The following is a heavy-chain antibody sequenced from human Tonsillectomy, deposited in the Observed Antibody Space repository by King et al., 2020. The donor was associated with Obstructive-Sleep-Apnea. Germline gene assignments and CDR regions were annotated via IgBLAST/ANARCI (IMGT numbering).Heavy chain of an antibody. V-gene: IGHV3-33*06. D-gene: IGHD1-26*01. Sequence: QLVESGGGVVQPGRSLRLSFAAAGFIFSSFCMHWVRQAPRKGVGGVGVLWSVGSDFYYGDSVKGRFTISRDNSQDTLSLQMKHVRAEDTAVYYCAKGARYTSGHTTLYFDSWGQGTLVSVSS. CDR2: LWSVGSDF. CDR3: AKGARYTSGHTTLYFDS. CDR1: GFIFSSFC. J-gene: IGHJ4*02.